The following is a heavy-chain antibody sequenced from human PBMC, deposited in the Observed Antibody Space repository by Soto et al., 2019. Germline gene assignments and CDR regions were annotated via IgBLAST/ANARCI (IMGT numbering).Heavy chain of an antibody. J-gene: IGHJ6*03. CDR3: ARGGFGELFDAYYYYYYMDV. V-gene: IGHV4-59*01. Sequence: SSETLSLTCTVSGGSISSYYWSWIRQPPGKGLEWIGYIYYSGSTNYNPSLKSRVTISVDTSKNQFSLKLSSVTAADTAVYYCARGGFGELFDAYYYYYYMDVWGKGTTVTVSS. CDR2: IYYSGST. D-gene: IGHD3-10*01. CDR1: GGSISSYY.